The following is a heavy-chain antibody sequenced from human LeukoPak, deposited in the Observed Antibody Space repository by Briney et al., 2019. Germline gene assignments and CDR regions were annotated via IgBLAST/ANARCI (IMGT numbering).Heavy chain of an antibody. CDR1: GVSISSSNSY. V-gene: IGHV4-39*02. Sequence: SETLSLTCTVSGVSISSSNSYWGWIRQPPGKGLEWIGSIYYSGNTYYNASLKSQVSISIDTSKNQFSLRLTSVAAADTAVYYCAREGRDGYNYFSYWGQGTLVTVSS. CDR3: AREGRDGYNYFSY. D-gene: IGHD5-24*01. J-gene: IGHJ4*02. CDR2: IYYSGNT.